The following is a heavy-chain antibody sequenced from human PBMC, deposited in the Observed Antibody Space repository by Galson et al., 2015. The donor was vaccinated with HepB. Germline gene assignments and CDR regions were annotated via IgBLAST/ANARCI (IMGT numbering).Heavy chain of an antibody. V-gene: IGHV3-23*01. CDR3: AFRSSYYWYFDL. CDR2: ISGSGGST. Sequence: SLRLSCAASGFTFSSYAMSWVRQAPGKGLEWVSAISGSGGSTYYADSVKGRFTISRDNSKNTLYLQMNSLRVEDTAVCYCAFRSSYYWYFDLWGRGTLVTVSS. CDR1: GFTFSSYA. J-gene: IGHJ2*01. D-gene: IGHD6-6*01.